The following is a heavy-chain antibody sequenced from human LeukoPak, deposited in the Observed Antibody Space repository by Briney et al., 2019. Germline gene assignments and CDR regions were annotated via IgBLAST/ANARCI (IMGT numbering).Heavy chain of an antibody. CDR3: ARDLTHYCTNGVCRDY. CDR1: GGSISSYY. V-gene: IGHV4-59*01. J-gene: IGHJ4*02. CDR2: IYYSGST. D-gene: IGHD2-8*01. Sequence: SETLSLTCTVSGGSISSYYWSWIRQPTGKGLEWIGYIYYSGSTNYNPSLKSRVTISVDTSKNQFSLKLSSVTAADTAVYYCARDLTHYCTNGVCRDYWGQGTLVTVSS.